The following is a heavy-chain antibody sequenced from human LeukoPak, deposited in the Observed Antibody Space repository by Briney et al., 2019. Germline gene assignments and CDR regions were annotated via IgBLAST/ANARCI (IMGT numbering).Heavy chain of an antibody. CDR1: GGSVTSGSYY. CDR3: ARLYYYYYFDY. CDR2: IYYSGST. Sequence: SETLSLTCTVSGGSVTSGSYYWSWIRQPPGKGLEWIGYIYYSGSTNYNPSLKSRVTISVDTSKNQFSLKLSSVTAADTAVYYCARLYYYYYFDYWGQGTLVSVSS. J-gene: IGHJ4*02. V-gene: IGHV4-61*01. D-gene: IGHD3-22*01.